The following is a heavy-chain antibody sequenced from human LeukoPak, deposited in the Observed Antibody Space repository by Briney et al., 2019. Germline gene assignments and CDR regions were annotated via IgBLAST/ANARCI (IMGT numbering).Heavy chain of an antibody. J-gene: IGHJ5*02. CDR1: GYTFTSYD. CDR2: MNPNSGNT. V-gene: IGHV1-8*01. D-gene: IGHD3-3*01. Sequence: ASVKVSCKASGYTFTSYDINWVRQATGQGLEWMGWMNPNSGNTGYAQKFQGRVTMTRNTSISTAYMELSSLRSEDTAVYYCAWGSGYSNWFDPWGQGTLVTVSS. CDR3: AWGSGYSNWFDP.